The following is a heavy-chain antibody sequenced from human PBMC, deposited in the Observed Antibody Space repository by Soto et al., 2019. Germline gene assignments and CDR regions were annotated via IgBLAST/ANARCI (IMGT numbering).Heavy chain of an antibody. CDR3: AKESAGGVGLFDF. CDR2: ISYNSGSI. Sequence: EVQVVESGGGLVQPGGSLRLSCAASGFNFDDYAMHWVRQAPGKGLEWVSGISYNSGSIGYADSVKGRFTISRDNAKNPLYLQMNSLRAEDTALYFWAKESAGGVGLFDFWGQGTLVTVSS. D-gene: IGHD3-10*01. V-gene: IGHV3-9*01. J-gene: IGHJ4*02. CDR1: GFNFDDYA.